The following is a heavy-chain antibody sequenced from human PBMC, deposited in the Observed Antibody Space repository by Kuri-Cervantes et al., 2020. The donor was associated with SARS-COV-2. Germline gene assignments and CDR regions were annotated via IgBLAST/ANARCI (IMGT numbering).Heavy chain of an antibody. CDR1: GFTFSSYS. CDR3: AGDLTDIVVVPAAPAGDAFDI. CDR2: ISSSSSCI. D-gene: IGHD2-2*01. Sequence: GESLKISCAASGFTFSSYSMNWVRQAPGKGLEWVSSISSSSSCIYYADSVKGRFTISRDNAKNSLYLQMNSLRAEDTAVYYCAGDLTDIVVVPAAPAGDAFDIWGQGTMVTVSS. J-gene: IGHJ3*02. V-gene: IGHV3-21*01.